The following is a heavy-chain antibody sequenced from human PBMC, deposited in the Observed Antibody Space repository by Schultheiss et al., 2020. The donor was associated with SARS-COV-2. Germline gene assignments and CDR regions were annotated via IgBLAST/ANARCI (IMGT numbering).Heavy chain of an antibody. Sequence: SQTLSLTCAISGDSVSSNSTAWNWIRQSPSRGLEWLGRTYYRSKWYKDYAVSVKSRITINPDTSKNQFSLQLNSVTPEDTAVYYCARDKYSSSSKPFDYWGRETLVTVTS. CDR3: ARDKYSSSSKPFDY. J-gene: IGHJ4*02. V-gene: IGHV6-1*01. D-gene: IGHD6-6*01. CDR2: TYYRSKWYK. CDR1: GDSVSSNSTA.